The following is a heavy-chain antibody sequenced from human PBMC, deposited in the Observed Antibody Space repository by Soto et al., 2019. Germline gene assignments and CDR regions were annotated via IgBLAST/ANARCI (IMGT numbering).Heavy chain of an antibody. D-gene: IGHD3-10*01. CDR3: ARERITMVRGVISYYYYYGMDV. CDR1: GYTFTSYY. J-gene: IGHJ6*02. CDR2: INPSGGST. Sequence: ASVKVSCKASGYTFTSYYMHWVRQAPGQGLEWMGIINPSGGSTSYAQKFQGRVTMTRDASTSTVYMELSSLRSEDTAVYYCARERITMVRGVISYYYYYGMDVWGQGTTVTVSS. V-gene: IGHV1-46*01.